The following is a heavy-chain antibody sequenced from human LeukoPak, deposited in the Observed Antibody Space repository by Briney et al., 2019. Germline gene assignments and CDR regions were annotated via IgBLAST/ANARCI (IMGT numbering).Heavy chain of an antibody. V-gene: IGHV1-69*13. CDR3: ARGRPVPAAIFYYYYYMDV. Sequence: ASVKVSCKASGGTFSSYAISWVRQAPGRGLEWMGGIIPIFGTANYAQKFQGRVTITADESTSTAYMELNSLRSEDTAVYYCARGRPVPAAIFYYYYYMDVWGKGTTVTVSS. CDR1: GGTFSSYA. CDR2: IIPIFGTA. D-gene: IGHD2-2*01. J-gene: IGHJ6*03.